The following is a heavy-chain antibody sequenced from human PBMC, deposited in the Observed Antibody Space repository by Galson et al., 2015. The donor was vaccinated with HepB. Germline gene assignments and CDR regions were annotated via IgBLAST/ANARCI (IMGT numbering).Heavy chain of an antibody. Sequence: SVKVSCKASGYIFTTYAMHWVRQAPGQSLEWVGGINTYNGKTKYSQTFQDRVTITRDTSASTAYMELSSLRSEDTAIYYCARDGSYSSAWGSYYYALDVWGQGTTVTVSS. D-gene: IGHD6-19*01. CDR3: ARDGSYSSAWGSYYYALDV. CDR2: INTYNGKT. J-gene: IGHJ6*02. CDR1: GYIFTTYA. V-gene: IGHV1-3*04.